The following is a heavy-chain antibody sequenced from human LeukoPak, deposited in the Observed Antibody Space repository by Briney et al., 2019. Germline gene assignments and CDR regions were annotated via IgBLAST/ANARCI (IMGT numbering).Heavy chain of an antibody. Sequence: GGSLRLSCAASGSTVSSNYMSWVRQAPGKGLEWLSYITSSSSAIYYADSVKGRFTISRDNAKNSLYLQMNSLRAEDTAVYYCARGPRYFDYWGQGALVTVSS. CDR3: ARGPRYFDY. V-gene: IGHV3-48*04. CDR1: GSTVSSNY. J-gene: IGHJ4*02. CDR2: ITSSSSAI.